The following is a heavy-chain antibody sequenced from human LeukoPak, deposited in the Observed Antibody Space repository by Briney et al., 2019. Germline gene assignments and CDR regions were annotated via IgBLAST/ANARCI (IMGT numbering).Heavy chain of an antibody. Sequence: GGSLRLSCAASGFTFSSYAMSWVRQAPGKGLGWVSAISGSGGSTYYADSVKGRFTISRDNSKNALYLQMNSLRAEDTAVYYCAKEISGSYSFDYWGQGTLVTVSS. J-gene: IGHJ4*02. D-gene: IGHD1-26*01. CDR1: GFTFSSYA. V-gene: IGHV3-23*01. CDR3: AKEISGSYSFDY. CDR2: ISGSGGST.